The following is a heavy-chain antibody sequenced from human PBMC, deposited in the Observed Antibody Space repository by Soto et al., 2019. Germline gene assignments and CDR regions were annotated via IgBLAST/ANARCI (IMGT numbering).Heavy chain of an antibody. J-gene: IGHJ4*02. Sequence: QVQLQESGPGLVKPSETLSLTCTVSGGSIGTYYWSWIRQPQGKGLEWLGYIYYRGNTDYNPSLKSRLTISLDTPKNQFALKLSSVTAADTAVYYCARHLGFYDILTGYTTYYFDYWGQGILVPVSS. CDR2: IYYRGNT. D-gene: IGHD3-9*01. V-gene: IGHV4-59*08. CDR1: GGSIGTYY. CDR3: ARHLGFYDILTGYTTYYFDY.